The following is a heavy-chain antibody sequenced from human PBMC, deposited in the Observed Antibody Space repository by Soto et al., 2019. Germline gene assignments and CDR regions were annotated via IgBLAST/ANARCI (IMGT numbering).Heavy chain of an antibody. V-gene: IGHV4-59*01. Sequence: TLSLTCTVSGGSISSYYWSWIRQPPGKGLEWIGYIYYSGSTNYNPSLKSRVTISVDTSKNQFSLKLSSVTAADTAVYYCARETSPYSSSWYAGYYFDYWGQGTPVTVSS. CDR2: IYYSGST. J-gene: IGHJ4*02. CDR3: ARETSPYSSSWYAGYYFDY. D-gene: IGHD6-13*01. CDR1: GGSISSYY.